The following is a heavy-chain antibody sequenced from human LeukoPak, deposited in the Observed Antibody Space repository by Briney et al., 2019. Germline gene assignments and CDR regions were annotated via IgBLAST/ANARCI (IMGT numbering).Heavy chain of an antibody. J-gene: IGHJ4*02. CDR1: GGSFSGYY. CDR3: ARRFMTTVTYHFDY. D-gene: IGHD4-17*01. Sequence: SETLSLTCAVYGGSFSGYYWSWIRQPPGKGLEWIGEINHSGSTNYNPSLKSRVTISVDTSKNQFSLKLSSVTAADTAVYYCARRFMTTVTYHFDYWGQGTLVTVSS. CDR2: INHSGST. V-gene: IGHV4-34*01.